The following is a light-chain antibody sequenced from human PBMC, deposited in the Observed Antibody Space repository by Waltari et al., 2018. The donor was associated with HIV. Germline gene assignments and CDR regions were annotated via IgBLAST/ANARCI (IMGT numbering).Light chain of an antibody. Sequence: QSVLTQPPSASGTPGRRATISCSGSSPNIGSNYVPWYQQLPGTAPKLLIYRNNQRPSGVPDRFSGSKSGTSASLAISGLRSEDEADYYCAAWDDSLSVVVFGGGTKLTVL. CDR1: SPNIGSNY. J-gene: IGLJ2*01. CDR3: AAWDDSLSVVV. CDR2: RNN. V-gene: IGLV1-47*01.